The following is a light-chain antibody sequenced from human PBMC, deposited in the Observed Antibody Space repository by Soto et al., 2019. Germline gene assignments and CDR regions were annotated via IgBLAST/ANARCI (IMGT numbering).Light chain of an antibody. V-gene: IGLV1-40*01. CDR1: SSNIGAGYN. J-gene: IGLJ7*01. CDR3: STWDYILSTWV. CDR2: GNS. Sequence: QSVLTQPPSVSGAPGQRVTISCTGSSSNIGAGYNVHWYQQLPGTGPKLLIHGNSNRPSGVPDRFFGSKSGASASLTLSGLYPEEEAGYHCSTWDYILSTWVFGGGTQLTVL.